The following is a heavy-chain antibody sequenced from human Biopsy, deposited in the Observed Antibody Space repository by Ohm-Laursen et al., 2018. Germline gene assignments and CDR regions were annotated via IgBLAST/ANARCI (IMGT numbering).Heavy chain of an antibody. J-gene: IGHJ4*02. Sequence: SLRLSRAPSGFTLISYSMNWFRQAPGQGPAWVSSISFGSGYIYYADSVKGRFTISRDNAENSLYLQVNSLRAEDTAVYYCARGHCSSTSCRPYYFDYWGQGTLVTVSS. V-gene: IGHV3-21*01. CDR1: GFTLISYS. CDR3: ARGHCSSTSCRPYYFDY. D-gene: IGHD2-2*01. CDR2: ISFGSGYI.